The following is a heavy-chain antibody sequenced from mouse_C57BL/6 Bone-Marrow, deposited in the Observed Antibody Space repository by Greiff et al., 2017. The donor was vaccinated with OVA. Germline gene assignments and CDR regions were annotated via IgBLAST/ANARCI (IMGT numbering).Heavy chain of an antibody. CDR3: ARSPSPYYYGSSYEDY. Sequence: VQLQQPGAELVKPGASVKLSCKASGYTFTSYWMQWVKQRPGQGLEWIGEIDPSDSYPNYNQKFKGKATLTVDTSSSTAYLQLSSLTSEDSAVYYCARSPSPYYYGSSYEDYWGQGTTLTVSS. CDR1: GYTFTSYW. CDR2: IDPSDSYP. V-gene: IGHV1-50*01. J-gene: IGHJ2*01. D-gene: IGHD1-1*01.